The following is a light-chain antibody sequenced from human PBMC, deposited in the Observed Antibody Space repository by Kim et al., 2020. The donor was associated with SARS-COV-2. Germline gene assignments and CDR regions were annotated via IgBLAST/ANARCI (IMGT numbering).Light chain of an antibody. CDR3: AAWDDSLNAWV. CDR2: SNN. V-gene: IGLV1-44*01. J-gene: IGLJ3*02. CDR1: SSNIGSNA. Sequence: ELTQPPSASGTPGQRVTISCSGSSSNIGSNAVNWYQQLPGTAPKLLIYSNNQRPSGVPDRFSGSKSGTSASLAIIGLQSEDEADYYCAAWDDSLNAWVFGGGTQLTVL.